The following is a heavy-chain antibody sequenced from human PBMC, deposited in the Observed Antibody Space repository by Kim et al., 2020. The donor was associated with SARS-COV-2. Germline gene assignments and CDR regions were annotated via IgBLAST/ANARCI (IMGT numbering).Heavy chain of an antibody. D-gene: IGHD6-19*01. V-gene: IGHV3-21*01. CDR2: ISSSSSYI. J-gene: IGHJ5*02. CDR3: ARDPRLRPRIAVAGTGVGWFDP. CDR1: GFTFSSYS. Sequence: GGSLRLSCAASGFTFSSYSMNWVRQAPGKGLEWVSSISSSSSYIYYADSVKGRFTISRDNAKNSLYLQMNSLRAEDTAVYYCARDPRLRPRIAVAGTGVGWFDPWGQGTLVTVSS.